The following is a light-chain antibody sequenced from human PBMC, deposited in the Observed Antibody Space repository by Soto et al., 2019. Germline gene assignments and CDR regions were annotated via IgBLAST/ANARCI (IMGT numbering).Light chain of an antibody. CDR2: KNN. CDR1: GSNVGASYD. J-gene: IGLJ3*02. CDR3: QSYDNILSSPL. V-gene: IGLV1-40*01. Sequence: QSVLTQPPSVSGAPGQTITMSCTGSGSNVGASYDVHWYQILPGAGPRLLIYKNNNRPSGVPDRFSGSKSGTSASLAITGLRAEDEADYYCQSYDNILSSPLFGGGTKVTVL.